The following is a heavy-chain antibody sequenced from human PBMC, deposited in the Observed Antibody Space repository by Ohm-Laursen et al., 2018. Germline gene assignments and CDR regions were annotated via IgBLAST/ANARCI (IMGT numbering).Heavy chain of an antibody. CDR2: ISPSGTTI. CDR3: AREDGFGWYSLDY. V-gene: IGHV3-11*04. J-gene: IGHJ4*02. CDR1: EFRFSDYY. Sequence: SLRLSCAASEFRFSDYYMSWIRQAPGKGLEWVSNISPSGTTISYADSVKGRFTISRDNAKNSLYLQMNSLRAEDTAVYYCAREDGFGWYSLDYWGQGTLVTVSS. D-gene: IGHD6-19*01.